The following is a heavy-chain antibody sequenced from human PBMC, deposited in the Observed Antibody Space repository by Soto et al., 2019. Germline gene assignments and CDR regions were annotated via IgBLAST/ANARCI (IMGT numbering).Heavy chain of an antibody. D-gene: IGHD3-3*01. V-gene: IGHV1-69*06. Sequence: ASGQVSCKASGGTFSSYAISWVRQAPGQGLEWMGGIIPIFGTANYAQKFQGRVTITADKSTSTAYMELSSLRSEDTAVYYCARWGRLRFLEWSLRGGYYYGMDVWGQGTTVTVSS. CDR3: ARWGRLRFLEWSLRGGYYYGMDV. CDR2: IIPIFGTA. J-gene: IGHJ6*02. CDR1: GGTFSSYA.